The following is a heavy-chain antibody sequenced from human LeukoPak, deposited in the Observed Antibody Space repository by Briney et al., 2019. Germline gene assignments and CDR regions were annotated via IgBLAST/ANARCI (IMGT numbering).Heavy chain of an antibody. CDR3: ARVFTMIVVDRTYYFDY. V-gene: IGHV3-7*01. CDR1: GFTFSSYW. J-gene: IGHJ4*02. Sequence: GGSLRLSCAASGFTFSSYWMSWVRQAPGKGLEWVANIKQDGSEKYYVDSVKGRFTISRDNAKNSLYLQMNSLRAEDTAAYYCARVFTMIVVDRTYYFDYWGQGTLVTVSS. D-gene: IGHD3-22*01. CDR2: IKQDGSEK.